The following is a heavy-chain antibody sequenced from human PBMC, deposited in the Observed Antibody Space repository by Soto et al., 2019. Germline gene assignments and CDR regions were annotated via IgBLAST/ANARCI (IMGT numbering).Heavy chain of an antibody. J-gene: IGHJ4*02. CDR2: IWYDGSNK. Sequence: GGSLRLSCVASGFTFSSYGMHWVRQAPGKGLEWVAVIWYDGSNKYYADSVKGRFTISRDNSKNTLYLQMNSLRAEDTAVYYCAREYDYGAFNFDYWGQGTLVTVSS. CDR3: AREYDYGAFNFDY. CDR1: GFTFSSYG. V-gene: IGHV3-33*01. D-gene: IGHD4-17*01.